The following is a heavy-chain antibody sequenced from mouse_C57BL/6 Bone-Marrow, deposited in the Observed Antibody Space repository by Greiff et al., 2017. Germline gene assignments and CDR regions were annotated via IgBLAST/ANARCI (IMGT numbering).Heavy chain of an antibody. CDR1: GFSFNTYA. Sequence: EVKLMESGGGLVQPKGSLKLSCAASGFSFNTYAMNWVRQAPGKGLEWVARIRSKSNNYATYYADSVKDRFTISRDDSESMLYLQMNNLKTEDTAMYYCVSSGNYFDYWGQGTTLTVSS. V-gene: IGHV10-1*01. CDR3: VSSGNYFDY. J-gene: IGHJ2*01. CDR2: IRSKSNNYAT.